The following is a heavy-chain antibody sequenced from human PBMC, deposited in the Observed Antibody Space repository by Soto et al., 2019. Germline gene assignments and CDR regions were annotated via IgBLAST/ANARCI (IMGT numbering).Heavy chain of an antibody. J-gene: IGHJ3*02. CDR3: AKAYGDDAVGAFDI. Sequence: QVQLVESGGGVVQPGRSLRLSCAASGFTFSSYDMHWVRQAPGKGLEWVAVISYDGSNKYYADSVKGRFTISRDNSKNTLYLQMNSLRAEDTAMYYCAKAYGDDAVGAFDIWGQGTMVTVSA. CDR1: GFTFSSYD. V-gene: IGHV3-30*18. D-gene: IGHD4-17*01. CDR2: ISYDGSNK.